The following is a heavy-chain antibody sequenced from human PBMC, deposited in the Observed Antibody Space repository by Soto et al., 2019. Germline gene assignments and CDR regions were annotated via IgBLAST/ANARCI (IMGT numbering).Heavy chain of an antibody. Sequence: GGSLRLSCAASGFTFSMSAMTWVRQAPGKRLEWVSTTGLNGRTTYYADSVKGRFTVSRDNSKNTLDLHMSSLRAEDTAVYYCATVHSTSRSFDYWGQGTLVTAPQ. D-gene: IGHD6-6*01. J-gene: IGHJ4*02. CDR2: TGLNGRTT. CDR3: ATVHSTSRSFDY. V-gene: IGHV3-23*01. CDR1: GFTFSMSA.